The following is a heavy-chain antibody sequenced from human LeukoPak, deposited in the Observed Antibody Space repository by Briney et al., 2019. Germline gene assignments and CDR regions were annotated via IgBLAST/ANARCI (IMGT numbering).Heavy chain of an antibody. V-gene: IGHV3-23*01. J-gene: IGHJ4*02. CDR3: AKASYYDSSGSTYFDY. Sequence: GGSLRLSCAASGFTFSSYAMTWVRQAPGKGLEWVSGISGSGGSTYYADSVKGRFTISRDNSKNTLYLQMNSLRAEDTAVYYCAKASYYDSSGSTYFDYWGQGTLVTVSS. CDR1: GFTFSSYA. D-gene: IGHD3-22*01. CDR2: ISGSGGST.